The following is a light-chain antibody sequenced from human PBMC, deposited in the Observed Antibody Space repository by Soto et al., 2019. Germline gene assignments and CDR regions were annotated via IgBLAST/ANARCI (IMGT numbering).Light chain of an antibody. CDR1: QGIASY. CDR2: AAS. V-gene: IGKV1-9*01. CDR3: QQLNSYPRT. Sequence: DIQLTQSPSFLSASVGDRVTITCRASQGIASYLAWYQQKPGKAPILLIYAASTLQSAVPSRFSGGGSGTEFTLTITSLQPEDFGTYYCQQLNSYPRTFGQGTKVEF. J-gene: IGKJ1*01.